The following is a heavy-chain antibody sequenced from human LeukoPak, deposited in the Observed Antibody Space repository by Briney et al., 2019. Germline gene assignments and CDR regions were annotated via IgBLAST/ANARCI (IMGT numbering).Heavy chain of an antibody. D-gene: IGHD3-16*01. V-gene: IGHV3-48*01. CDR2: ISGSSSTI. CDR3: ARGGPDY. CDR1: GFTFSSYS. J-gene: IGHJ4*02. Sequence: GGSLRLSCAASGFTFSSYSMNWVRQAPGKGLEWVSYISGSSSTIYYADSVKGRFTISRDSAKNSLYLQMNSLRAEDTAVYYCARGGPDYWGQGTLVTVSS.